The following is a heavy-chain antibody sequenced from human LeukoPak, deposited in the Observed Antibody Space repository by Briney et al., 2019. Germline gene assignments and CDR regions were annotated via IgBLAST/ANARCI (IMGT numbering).Heavy chain of an antibody. CDR2: IIPIFGTA. J-gene: IGHJ5*02. D-gene: IGHD6-19*01. CDR1: GGTFSSYA. V-gene: IGHV1-69*13. Sequence: GASVKVSCKASGGTFSSYAISWVRQAPGHGLEWMGGIIPIFGTANYAQKFQGRVTITADESTSTAYMELSSLRSEDTAVYYCARASHSSGWYGVDSRFDPWGQGTLVTVSS. CDR3: ARASHSSGWYGVDSRFDP.